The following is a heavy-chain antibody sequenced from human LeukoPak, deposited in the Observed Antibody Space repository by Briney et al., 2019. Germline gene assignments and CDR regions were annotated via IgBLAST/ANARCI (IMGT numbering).Heavy chain of an antibody. Sequence: SETLSLTCGVSGASIKDYYWIWLRQPAGKGLEWVGRIYSSGSAKYNPSLKSRVSMSVDTSRNQFSLTLTSATATDTAVYYCASANYGEKKIDSWGQGILVTVSS. CDR1: GASIKDYY. CDR2: IYSSGSA. V-gene: IGHV4-4*07. D-gene: IGHD4-17*01. J-gene: IGHJ4*02. CDR3: ASANYGEKKIDS.